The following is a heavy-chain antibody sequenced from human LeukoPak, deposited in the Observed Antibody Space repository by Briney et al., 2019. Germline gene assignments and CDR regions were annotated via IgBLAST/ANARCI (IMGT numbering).Heavy chain of an antibody. CDR2: INHKGST. CDR3: ARGPDYYGSGSYEYSYYYYYYSLDV. D-gene: IGHD3-10*01. V-gene: IGHV4-34*01. J-gene: IGHJ6*04. CDR1: GGSFSGYY. Sequence: PSETLSLTCAVYGGSFSGYYWTWIRQPPGKGLEWIGEINHKGSTNYNPSLMSRVSTSVDTSKNQFSLKLSSVTAADTAVYYCARGPDYYGSGSYEYSYYYYYYSLDVWGNGTTVTVSS.